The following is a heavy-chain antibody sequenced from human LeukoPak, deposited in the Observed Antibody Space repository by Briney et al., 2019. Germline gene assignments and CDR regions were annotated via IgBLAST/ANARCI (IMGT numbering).Heavy chain of an antibody. CDR2: IIPIFGTA. D-gene: IGHD3-3*01. CDR3: AGNYDFWSGYNPDTYYFDY. Sequence: GASVKVSCKVSGYTLTELSMHWVRQAPGQGLEWMGGIIPIFGTANYAQKFQGRVTITTDESTSTAYMELSSLRSEDTAVYCCAGNYDFWSGYNPDTYYFDYWGQGTLVTVSS. J-gene: IGHJ4*02. CDR1: GYTLTELS. V-gene: IGHV1-69*05.